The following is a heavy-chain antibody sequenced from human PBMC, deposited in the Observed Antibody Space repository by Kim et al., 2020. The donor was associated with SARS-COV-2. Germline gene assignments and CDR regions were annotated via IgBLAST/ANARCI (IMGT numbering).Heavy chain of an antibody. CDR2: IYPGDSDT. CDR1: GYKFSSYW. Sequence: GESLKISCEGSGYKFSSYWIGWVRQIPGKGLEWMGVIYPGDSDTKYSPSFQGQVTISAANSISTAYLQWSSLKASDAAIYYCARGSGWPSLTADYFQLWGQGTRVSVSS. V-gene: IGHV5-51*01. D-gene: IGHD6-25*01. CDR3: ARGSGWPSLTADYFQL. J-gene: IGHJ1*01.